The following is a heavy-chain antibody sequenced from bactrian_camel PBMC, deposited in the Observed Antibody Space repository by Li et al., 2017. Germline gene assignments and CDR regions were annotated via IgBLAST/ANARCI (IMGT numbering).Heavy chain of an antibody. J-gene: IGHJ4*01. V-gene: IGHV3S67*01. Sequence: VQLVESGGGSVQVGGSLRLSCVASGDTAMCMGWFRQAPGKEREGVATIDSDGKRTYADSVKDRFTISQDNDNNMLYLQMNNLKSDDTAKYVCAADWGDYDCDSGTLLMAADFGWNGQGTQVTVS. CDR2: IDSDGKR. CDR1: GDTAMC. D-gene: IGHD4*01.